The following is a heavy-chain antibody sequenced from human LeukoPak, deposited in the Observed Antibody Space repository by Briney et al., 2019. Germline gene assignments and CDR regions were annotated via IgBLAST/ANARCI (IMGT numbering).Heavy chain of an antibody. D-gene: IGHD2-15*01. CDR3: ARDLDPDCSGGSCYLYYYGMDV. V-gene: IGHV1-2*02. CDR2: INPNSGGT. CDR1: GYTFTGYY. Sequence: ASVKVSCKASGYTFTGYYMHWVRQAPGQGLEWMGWINPNSGGTNYAQKFQGRVTMTRDTSISTAYMELSRLRSDDTAVYYCARDLDPDCSGGSCYLYYYGMDVWGQGTTVTVSS. J-gene: IGHJ6*02.